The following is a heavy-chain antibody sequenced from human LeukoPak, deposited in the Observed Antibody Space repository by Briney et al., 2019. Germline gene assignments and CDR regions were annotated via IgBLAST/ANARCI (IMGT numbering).Heavy chain of an antibody. D-gene: IGHD4-17*01. J-gene: IGHJ5*02. Sequence: SWIRQHPGKGLEWIAYIYYSGSTYYNPSLKSRVTISVDTSKNHFSLKLSSVTAADTAVYYCARVDADYVWFDPWGQGTLVTVSS. CDR3: ARVDADYVWFDP. V-gene: IGHV4-31*02. CDR2: IYYSGST.